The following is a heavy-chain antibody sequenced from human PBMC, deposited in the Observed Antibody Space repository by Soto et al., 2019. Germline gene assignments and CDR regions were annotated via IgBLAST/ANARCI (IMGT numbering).Heavy chain of an antibody. J-gene: IGHJ3*02. V-gene: IGHV4-59*08. D-gene: IGHD3-10*01. CDR1: GGSISSYY. Sequence: SETLSLTCTVSGGSISSYYWSWIRQPPGKGLEWIGYIYYSGSTNYNPSLKSRVTISVDTSKNQFSLKLSSVTAAATAVYYCARRMRGVKGDAFDSWGQGTMVTVSS. CDR3: ARRMRGVKGDAFDS. CDR2: IYYSGST.